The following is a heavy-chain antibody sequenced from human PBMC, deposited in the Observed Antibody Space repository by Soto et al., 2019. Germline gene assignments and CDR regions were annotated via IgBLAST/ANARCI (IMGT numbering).Heavy chain of an antibody. V-gene: IGHV5-51*01. Sequence: GFGCNFKEFCIAWVSQKTGRGREWMGIIYPGDSDTTYSSSFQGQATISADKTVSNVYLQLSSLKASDTAMYYCVCQQSYMDTIKNDAFDIWGQGTMVTVSS. J-gene: IGHJ3*02. CDR2: IYPGDSDT. D-gene: IGHD5-18*01. CDR3: VCQQSYMDTIKNDAFDI. CDR1: GCNFKEFC.